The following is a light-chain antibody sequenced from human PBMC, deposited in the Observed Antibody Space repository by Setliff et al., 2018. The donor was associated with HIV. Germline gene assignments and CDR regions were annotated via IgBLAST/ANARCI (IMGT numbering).Light chain of an antibody. CDR1: SSDVGGYNY. CDR3: SSYTSISALDG. CDR2: DVS. J-gene: IGLJ1*01. V-gene: IGLV2-14*03. Sequence: QSALAQPASVSGSPGQSITISCTGTSSDVGGYNYVSWYQQHPGKAPKLMIYDVSYRPSGVSDRFSGSKSGNTASLTISGLQAEDEADYYCSSYTSISALDGFGTGTKV.